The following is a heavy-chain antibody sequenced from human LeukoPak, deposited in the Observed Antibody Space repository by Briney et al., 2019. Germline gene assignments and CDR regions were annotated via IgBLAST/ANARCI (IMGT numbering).Heavy chain of an antibody. V-gene: IGHV3-66*02. Sequence: GGSLRLSCAASGFTVSSDYMSWVRQAPGKGLEWVSVIYSGGSTYYADSVKGRFTISRDNSKNTLYLQMNSLRAEDTAVYYCARAAGATTVNYFDYWGQGTLVTVSS. J-gene: IGHJ4*02. D-gene: IGHD1-26*01. CDR2: IYSGGST. CDR3: ARAAGATTVNYFDY. CDR1: GFTVSSDY.